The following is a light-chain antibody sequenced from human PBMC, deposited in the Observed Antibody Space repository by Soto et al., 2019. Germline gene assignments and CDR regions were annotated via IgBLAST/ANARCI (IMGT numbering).Light chain of an antibody. CDR1: QTIDKY. Sequence: DMQMTQSPSSLSASVGDRVTITCRPSQTIDKYLNWYKHKPGKAPKLLIYGASTLQSGVSSRFTGSSSGTDFTLTIDNLQAEDFATYYCQQTYTIPCAFGQGTKLEI. CDR2: GAS. V-gene: IGKV1-39*01. J-gene: IGKJ2*02. CDR3: QQTYTIPCA.